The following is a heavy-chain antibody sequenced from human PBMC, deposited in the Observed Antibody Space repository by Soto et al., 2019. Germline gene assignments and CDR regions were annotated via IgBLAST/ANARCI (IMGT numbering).Heavy chain of an antibody. CDR1: GGSISSSSYY. J-gene: IGHJ6*02. V-gene: IGHV4-39*01. CDR3: ASLYVLLWFRDDNGMDV. Sequence: QLQLQESGPGLVKPSETLSLTCTVSGGSISSSSYYWGWIRQPPGTGLEWIASIYYSGSTYYNPSLKSRVTISVDTSKSQFSLKLSSVTAADTAVYYCASLYVLLWFRDDNGMDVCGQGTTLTVSS. D-gene: IGHD3-10*01. CDR2: IYYSGST.